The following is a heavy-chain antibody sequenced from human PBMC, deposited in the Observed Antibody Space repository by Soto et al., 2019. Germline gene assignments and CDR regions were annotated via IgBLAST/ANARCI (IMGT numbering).Heavy chain of an antibody. V-gene: IGHV3-21*01. Sequence: GGSLRLSCAASGFTFSSYSMNWVRQAPGKGLEWVSSISSSSSYIYYADSVKGRFTISRDNAKNSLYLQMNSLRAEDTAVYYCARSGEGEGFLEWLYYYYYGMDVWGQGTTVTVSS. D-gene: IGHD3-3*01. CDR1: GFTFSSYS. CDR2: ISSSSSYI. CDR3: ARSGEGEGFLEWLYYYYYGMDV. J-gene: IGHJ6*02.